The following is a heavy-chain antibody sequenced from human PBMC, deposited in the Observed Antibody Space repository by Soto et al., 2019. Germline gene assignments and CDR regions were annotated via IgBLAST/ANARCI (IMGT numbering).Heavy chain of an antibody. D-gene: IGHD3-22*01. Sequence: GGSLRLSCAASGFTFSSYAMHWVRQAPGKGLEWVAVISYDGSNKYYADSVKGRFTISRDNSKNTLYLQMNSQRAEDTAVYYFARDYARVSWGTYYDDSSGYFDYWGQGTLVTVSS. J-gene: IGHJ4*02. CDR2: ISYDGSNK. CDR3: ARDYARVSWGTYYDDSSGYFDY. V-gene: IGHV3-30-3*01. CDR1: GFTFSSYA.